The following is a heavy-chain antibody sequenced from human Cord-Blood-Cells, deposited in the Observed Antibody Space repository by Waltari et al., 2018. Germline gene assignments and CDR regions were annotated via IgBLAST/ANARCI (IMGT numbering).Heavy chain of an antibody. D-gene: IGHD6-13*01. CDR1: GGTFSSYA. CDR2: IIPIFGTA. V-gene: IGHV1-69*01. J-gene: IGHJ6*02. CDR3: ARGEQLAHYYYYGMDV. Sequence: QVQLVQSGAAVKNPGSSVKVSCKASGGTFSSYAISWVRQAPGHGLEWRGGIIPIFGTANYEQKVQGRVTITADESTSTAYMELSSLRSEDTAVYYCARGEQLAHYYYYGMDVWGQGTTVTVSS.